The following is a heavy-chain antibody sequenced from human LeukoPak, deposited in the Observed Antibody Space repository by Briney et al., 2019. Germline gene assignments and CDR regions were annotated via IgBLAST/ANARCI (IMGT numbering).Heavy chain of an antibody. CDR2: ISYDGSNK. CDR1: GFTFSSYA. J-gene: IGHJ4*02. V-gene: IGHV3-30-3*01. Sequence: GGSLRLSCAASGFTFSSYAMHWVRQAPGKGLEWVAVISYDGSNKYYADSVKGRFTISRDNSKNTLYLQMNSLRAEDTAVYYCARDASLLGISHDLDYWGQGTLVTVSS. CDR3: ARDASLLGISHDLDY. D-gene: IGHD3-3*01.